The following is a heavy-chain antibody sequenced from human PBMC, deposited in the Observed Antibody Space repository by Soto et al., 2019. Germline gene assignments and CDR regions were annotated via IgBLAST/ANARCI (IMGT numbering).Heavy chain of an antibody. CDR1: GDSISTVDYF. V-gene: IGHV4-30-4*01. CDR3: ARGRYCLTGRCFPNWFDS. D-gene: IGHD2-15*01. Sequence: SETLSLTCSVSGDSISTVDYFWAWIRQPPGQALEYIGYIYKSATTYYNPSFESRVAISLDTSKSQFSLNVTSATAADTAVYFCARGRYCLTGRCFPNWFDSWGQGTLVTVSS. CDR2: IYKSATT. J-gene: IGHJ5*01.